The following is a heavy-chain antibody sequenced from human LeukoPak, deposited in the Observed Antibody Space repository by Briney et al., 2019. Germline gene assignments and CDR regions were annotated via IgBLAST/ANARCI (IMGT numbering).Heavy chain of an antibody. CDR1: GFAFHNYA. D-gene: IGHD4-23*01. J-gene: IGHJ6*02. CDR3: AKDTGGNGAYFYAMDV. CDR2: INWNSDTK. Sequence: GRSLRLSCVGSGFAFHNYAMHWVRRPPGKGLEWVSAINWNSDTKAYADSVKGRFTISRDRARNSLYLQMDSLRPDDTALYYCAKDTGGNGAYFYAMDVWGQGTSVTVSS. V-gene: IGHV3-9*01.